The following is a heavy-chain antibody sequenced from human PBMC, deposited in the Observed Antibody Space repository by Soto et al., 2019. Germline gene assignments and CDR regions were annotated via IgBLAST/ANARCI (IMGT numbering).Heavy chain of an antibody. Sequence: QVQLVQSGAEVKKPGASVKVSCKASGYTFTGYYMHWVRQAPGQGLEWMGWINPNSGGTNYAQKLQGWVTMTRDTSISTAYRELSRLRSDDPAVYYCARARYCTNGVCPRGWFDPWGQGTLVTVSS. V-gene: IGHV1-2*04. CDR1: GYTFTGYY. CDR2: INPNSGGT. D-gene: IGHD2-8*01. CDR3: ARARYCTNGVCPRGWFDP. J-gene: IGHJ5*02.